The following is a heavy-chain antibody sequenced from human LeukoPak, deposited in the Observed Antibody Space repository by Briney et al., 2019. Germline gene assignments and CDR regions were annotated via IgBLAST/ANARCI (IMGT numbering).Heavy chain of an antibody. CDR1: GYTFTGYY. V-gene: IGHV1-2*02. Sequence: ASVKVSCKASGYTFTGYYMHWVRQAPGQGLEWMGWINPNSGGTNYAQKFQGRVTMTRDTSISTAYMELSRLRSDDTAVYYCSTXXXXXXXDSSGYGDYWGQGTLVTVSS. CDR3: STXXXXXXXDSSGYGDY. CDR2: INPNSGGT. D-gene: IGHD3-22*01. J-gene: IGHJ4*02.